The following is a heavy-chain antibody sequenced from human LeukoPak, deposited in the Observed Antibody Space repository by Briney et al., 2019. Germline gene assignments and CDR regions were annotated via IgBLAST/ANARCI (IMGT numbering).Heavy chain of an antibody. CDR3: ARVTVVTTSPWSWGPKKIGQEVKWFDP. V-gene: IGHV1-18*01. CDR2: VYNGER. J-gene: IGHJ5*01. CDR1: ASTFSTYG. Sequence: ASVKVSCKTSASTFSTYGITWVRQAPGRGLESMGWVYNGERTYAQQFQGRVTMTTEGPTRTAYMDLPSLTSADTAVYFCARVTVVTTSPWSWGPKKIGQEVKWFDPWGQGTQVTVSS. D-gene: IGHD4/OR15-4a*01.